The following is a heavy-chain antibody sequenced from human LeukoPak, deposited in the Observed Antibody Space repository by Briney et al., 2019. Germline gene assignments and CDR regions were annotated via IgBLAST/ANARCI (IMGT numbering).Heavy chain of an antibody. CDR3: VRIYYSNAFDI. J-gene: IGHJ3*02. Sequence: GASVKVSCKASGYTFTSYYMHWVRQAPGQGLEWMGIINPSGGSTSYAQKFQGRVTMTRDTSTSTVYMELSSLRSEDTAVYYCVRIYYSNAFDIWGQGTMVTVSS. V-gene: IGHV1-46*01. CDR1: GYTFTSYY. CDR2: INPSGGST. D-gene: IGHD4-11*01.